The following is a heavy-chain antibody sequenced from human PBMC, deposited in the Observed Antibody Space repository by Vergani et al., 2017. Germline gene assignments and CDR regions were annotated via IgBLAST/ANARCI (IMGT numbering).Heavy chain of an antibody. D-gene: IGHD6-13*01. CDR1: GFTFSDYY. CDR3: ARIARIAAAGVGGVYWYFDL. Sequence: QVQLVESGGGLVKPGGSLRLSCAASGFTFSDYYMSWIRQAPGKGLEWVSYISSISSYTNYADSVKGRFTISRDNAKNSLYLQMNSLRAEDTAVYYCARIARIAAAGVGGVYWYFDLWGRGTLVTVSS. CDR2: ISSISSYT. V-gene: IGHV3-11*05. J-gene: IGHJ2*01.